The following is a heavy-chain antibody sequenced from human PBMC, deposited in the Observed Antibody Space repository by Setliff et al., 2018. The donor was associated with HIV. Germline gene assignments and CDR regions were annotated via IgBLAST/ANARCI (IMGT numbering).Heavy chain of an antibody. Sequence: PGESLKISCKGSGYTFSNYWIGWVRQMPGTGLEWMGIINPGDSDPKYSPTFQGQVTISADKSTSTAYLQLSNLKASDSAIYYCVRHGRHCSGGTCYNSTPIDWYFDLWGRGTLVTVSS. D-gene: IGHD2-15*01. CDR3: VRHGRHCSGGTCYNSTPIDWYFDL. CDR2: INPGDSDP. J-gene: IGHJ2*01. CDR1: GYTFSNYW. V-gene: IGHV5-51*01.